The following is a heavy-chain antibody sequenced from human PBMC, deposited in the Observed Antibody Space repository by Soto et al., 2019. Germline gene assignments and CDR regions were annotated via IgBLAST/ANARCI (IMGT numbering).Heavy chain of an antibody. Sequence: QVQLVQSGAEVKKHGASVKASCKASGYSFTSYGISWVRQAPGQGLEWMGWISGYDGNTKYAQKLQGRVTMTTDTPTSTAYMELRSLRPDDTAVYYCARDSVAGDPVDYWGQGTLVTVSS. V-gene: IGHV1-18*01. CDR1: GYSFTSYG. CDR2: ISGYDGNT. CDR3: ARDSVAGDPVDY. D-gene: IGHD3-16*01. J-gene: IGHJ4*02.